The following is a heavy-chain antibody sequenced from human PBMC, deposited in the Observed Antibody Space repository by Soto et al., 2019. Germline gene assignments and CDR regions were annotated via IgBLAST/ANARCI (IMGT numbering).Heavy chain of an antibody. CDR3: ARSYYDSSGCLDY. J-gene: IGHJ4*02. CDR1: GGTFSSYA. V-gene: IGHV1-69*13. D-gene: IGHD3-22*01. Sequence: SVKVSCKASGGTFSSYAISWVRQAPGQGLEWMGGIIPIFGTVNYAQKFQGRVTITADESTSTAYMELSSLRSEDTAVYYCARSYYDSSGCLDYWGQGTLVTVSS. CDR2: IIPIFGTV.